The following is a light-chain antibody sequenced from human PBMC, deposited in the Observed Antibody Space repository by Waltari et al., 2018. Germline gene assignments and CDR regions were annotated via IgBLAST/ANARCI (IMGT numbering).Light chain of an antibody. Sequence: QSVLTQPPSTSATPGQSVTISCSGRNSNIGSNTVNWYQHLPGAAPKLLLYSNSQRASGVPDRFSGSRSGTSASLAISGLQSDDEATYYCATWDDSLNGVVFGGGTKLTVL. CDR3: ATWDDSLNGVV. V-gene: IGLV1-44*01. CDR1: NSNIGSNT. CDR2: SNS. J-gene: IGLJ2*01.